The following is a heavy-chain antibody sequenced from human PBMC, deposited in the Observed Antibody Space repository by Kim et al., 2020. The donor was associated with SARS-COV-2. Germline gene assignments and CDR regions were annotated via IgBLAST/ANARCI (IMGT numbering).Heavy chain of an antibody. Sequence: GGSLRLSCAASGFTFSDYYMTWIRQAPGKGLEWVSYISSSGSYVNYADSVTGRFTISRDNAKNSLYLQMSSLRAEDTALYYCARVPFGDLSAYYFDFWG. CDR3: ARVPFGDLSAYYFDF. V-gene: IGHV3-11*01. CDR1: GFTFSDYY. J-gene: IGHJ4*01. D-gene: IGHD3-10*01. CDR2: ISSSGSYV.